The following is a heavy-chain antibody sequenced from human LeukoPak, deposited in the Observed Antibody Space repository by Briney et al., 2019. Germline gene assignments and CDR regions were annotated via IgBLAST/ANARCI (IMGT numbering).Heavy chain of an antibody. CDR2: TYYRSTWYN. V-gene: IGHV6-1*01. CDR3: ARRLTQYDCFDP. D-gene: IGHD2-2*01. Sequence: SQTLSLTCAISGDSFSSNSVTWNWIRQSPSRGLEWLGRTYYRSTWYNDYAVSVRGRITVNPDTSKNQFSLHLNSVTPEDTAVYYCARRLTQYDCFDPRGQGTLVTVSS. CDR1: GDSFSSNSVT. J-gene: IGHJ5*02.